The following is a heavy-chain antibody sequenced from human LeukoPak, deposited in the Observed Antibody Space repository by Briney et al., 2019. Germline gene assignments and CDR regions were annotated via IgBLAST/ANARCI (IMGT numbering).Heavy chain of an antibody. CDR3: ARASGVRGVGGFDP. CDR1: GDTFTSYD. J-gene: IGHJ5*02. CDR2: MNPNSGNT. Sequence: VSVKVSCKASGDTFTSYDINWVRQATGQGLEWMGWMNPNSGNTGYAQKFQGRVTMTRNTSISTASMELSSLRSEDTAVYYCARASGVRGVGGFDPWGQGTLVTVSS. D-gene: IGHD3-10*01. V-gene: IGHV1-8*01.